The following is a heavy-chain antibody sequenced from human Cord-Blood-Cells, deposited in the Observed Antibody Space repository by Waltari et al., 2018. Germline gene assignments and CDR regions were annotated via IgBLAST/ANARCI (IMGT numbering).Heavy chain of an antibody. CDR1: GGSIRSSSYY. Sequence: QLQLQESGPGLVKPSETLSLTCTVSGGSIRSSSYYWGWIRQPPGKGLEWIGSIYYSGSTYYNPSLKSRVTISVDTSKNQFSLKLSSVTAADMAVYYCARLLLLWFGELGEAFDIWGQGTMVTVSS. CDR2: IYYSGST. J-gene: IGHJ3*02. D-gene: IGHD3-10*01. V-gene: IGHV4-39*01. CDR3: ARLLLLWFGELGEAFDI.